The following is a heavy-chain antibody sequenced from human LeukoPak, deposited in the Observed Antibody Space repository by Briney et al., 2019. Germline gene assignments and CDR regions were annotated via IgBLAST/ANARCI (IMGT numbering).Heavy chain of an antibody. D-gene: IGHD4-17*01. V-gene: IGHV1-69*13. J-gene: IGHJ4*02. CDR2: IIPIFGTA. CDR3: ARAGAAFYGDYAFDY. CDR1: GGTFRSNA. Sequence: SVKVSCKASGGTFRSNAISWVRQAPGQGLEWMGGIIPIFGTANYAQKFQGRVTITADESTSTAYMELSSLRSEDTAVYYCARAGAAFYGDYAFDYWGQGTLVTVSS.